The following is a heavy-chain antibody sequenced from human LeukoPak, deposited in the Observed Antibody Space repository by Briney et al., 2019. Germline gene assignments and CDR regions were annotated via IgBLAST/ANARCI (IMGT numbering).Heavy chain of an antibody. D-gene: IGHD3-10*01. CDR3: ARDSSIRLWFGEVGYMDV. V-gene: IGHV4-4*09. Sequence: SETLSLTCTVSGGSISSYYWSWIRQPPGKGLEWIGYIYTSGSTNYNPCLKSRVTISVDTSKNQFSLKLSSVTAADTAVYYCARDSSIRLWFGEVGYMDVWGKGTTVTVSS. CDR1: GGSISSYY. CDR2: IYTSGST. J-gene: IGHJ6*03.